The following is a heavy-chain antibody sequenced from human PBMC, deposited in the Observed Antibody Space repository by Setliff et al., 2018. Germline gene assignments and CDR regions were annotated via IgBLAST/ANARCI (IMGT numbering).Heavy chain of an antibody. CDR3: ATNLATPSDAFDI. J-gene: IGHJ3*02. CDR2: MFYTGTT. CDR1: GDSITSYY. V-gene: IGHV4-59*01. Sequence: PSETLSLTCTLSGDSITSYYLTWIRQPPGKGLEWIGYMFYTGTTNYNPSLKSRVTMSIDTSMKSFSLRLTSVTPADTAIYYCATNLATPSDAFDIWGQGTMVTFSS.